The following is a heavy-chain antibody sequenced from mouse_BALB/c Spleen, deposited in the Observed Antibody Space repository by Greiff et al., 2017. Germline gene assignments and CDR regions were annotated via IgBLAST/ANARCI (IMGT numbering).Heavy chain of an antibody. J-gene: IGHJ2*01. Sequence: DVKLQESGAELVKPGASVKLSCTASGFNIKDTYMHWVKQRPEQGLEWIGRIDPANGNTKYDPKFQGKATITADTSSNTAYLQLSSLTSEDTAVYYCARWLDYYGSSPNYWGQGTTLTVSS. CDR2: IDPANGNT. D-gene: IGHD1-1*01. V-gene: IGHV14-3*02. CDR1: GFNIKDTY. CDR3: ARWLDYYGSSPNY.